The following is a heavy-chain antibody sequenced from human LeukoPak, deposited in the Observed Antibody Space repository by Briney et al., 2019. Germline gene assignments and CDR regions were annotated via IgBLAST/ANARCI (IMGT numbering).Heavy chain of an antibody. CDR1: GGTFSSYA. CDR2: IIPIFGTA. D-gene: IGHD2-21*02. CDR3: ARGTRDIPYCGGDCYSYSIYCYYYMDV. J-gene: IGHJ6*03. V-gene: IGHV1-69*13. Sequence: ASVKVSCKASGGTFSSYAISWVRQAPGQGLEWMGGIIPIFGTANYAQKFQGRVTITADESTSTAYMELSSLRSEDTAVYYCARGTRDIPYCGGDCYSYSIYCYYYMDVWGKGTTVTISS.